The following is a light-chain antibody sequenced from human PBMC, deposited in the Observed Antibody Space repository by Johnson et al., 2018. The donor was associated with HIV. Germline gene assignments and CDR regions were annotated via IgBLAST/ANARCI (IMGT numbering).Light chain of an antibody. V-gene: IGLV1-51*01. CDR2: DNN. CDR3: GTWDSGLSSGGV. J-gene: IGLJ1*01. Sequence: QSVLTQPPSVSAAPGQKVTISCSGSSSNIGKNYVSWYQQLPGTAPKLLIYDNNKRPSGIPDRFSGSKSGTSATLGITGLQTGAEAEYYCGTWDSGLSSGGVLGTGTKVTVL. CDR1: SSNIGKNY.